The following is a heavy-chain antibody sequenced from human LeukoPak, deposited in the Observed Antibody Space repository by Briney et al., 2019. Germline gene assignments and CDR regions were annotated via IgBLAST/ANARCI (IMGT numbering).Heavy chain of an antibody. CDR1: GYTFSSYT. Sequence: ASVKVSCKTSGYTFSSYTIIWVRQAPGQGLEWMGWINTNTGNPTYAQGFTGRYVFSLDTSVSTAYLQISGLTADDTAVYFCGRDPRLGIRGYTYGYIDYWGQGTLVTVSS. CDR2: INTNTGNP. D-gene: IGHD5-18*01. J-gene: IGHJ4*02. CDR3: GRDPRLGIRGYTYGYIDY. V-gene: IGHV7-4-1*02.